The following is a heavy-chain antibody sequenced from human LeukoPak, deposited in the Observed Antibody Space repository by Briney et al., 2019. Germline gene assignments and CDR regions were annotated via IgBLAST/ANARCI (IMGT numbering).Heavy chain of an antibody. Sequence: GGSLRLSCAASGFTFSSYAMNWVRQAPGKGLEWLSSISSSSNYIYYADSVKGRFTISRDNAENSLYLQVNSLSAEDTAVYYCARDLTDDFWGGYHFDYWGQGTLVTVSS. CDR3: ARDLTDDFWGGYHFDY. V-gene: IGHV3-21*01. CDR1: GFTFSSYA. CDR2: ISSSSNYI. D-gene: IGHD3-3*01. J-gene: IGHJ4*02.